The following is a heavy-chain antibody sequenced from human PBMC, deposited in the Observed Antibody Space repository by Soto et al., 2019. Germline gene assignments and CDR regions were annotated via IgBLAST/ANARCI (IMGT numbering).Heavy chain of an antibody. CDR3: TTDIPLTVRIDY. D-gene: IGHD4-4*01. CDR1: GFTFSTYS. CDR2: ISSSSSTI. V-gene: IGHV3-48*01. Sequence: PGGSLRLSCAASGFTFSTYSMNWVRQAPGKGLEWVSYISSSSSTIFYTDSVKGRFTVPRDNAKNSLYLQMSSLKTEDTAVYYCTTDIPLTVRIDYWGQGTLVTVSS. J-gene: IGHJ4*02.